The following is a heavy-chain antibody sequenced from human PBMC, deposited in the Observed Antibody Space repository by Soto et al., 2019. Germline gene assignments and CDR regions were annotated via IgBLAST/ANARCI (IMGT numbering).Heavy chain of an antibody. J-gene: IGHJ6*03. CDR1: GFTFSNYW. CDR3: AKDHPNYYYGSGSYPPEYYYYYYYMDV. CDR2: ISGSGGST. V-gene: IGHV3-23*01. D-gene: IGHD3-10*01. Sequence: HPGGSLRLSCAASGFTFSNYWMHWVRQAPGKGLVWVSRISGSGGSTYYADPVKGRFTISRDNSKNTLYLQMNSLRAEDTAVYYCAKDHPNYYYGSGSYPPEYYYYYYYMDVWGKGTTVTVSS.